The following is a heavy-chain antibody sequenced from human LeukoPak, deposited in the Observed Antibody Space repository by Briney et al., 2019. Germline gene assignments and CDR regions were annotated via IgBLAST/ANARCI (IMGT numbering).Heavy chain of an antibody. Sequence: SETLSLTCTVSGGSISSSSYYWGWLRQPPGRGLEWIESIYYSGSTYYNPSLKSRVTISVDTSKTKFSLRLSSVTAADTAVYYCASWGWGDIVVVPAATDAFDIWGQGTMVTVSS. V-gene: IGHV4-39*01. CDR1: GGSISSSSYY. D-gene: IGHD2-2*01. CDR3: ASWGWGDIVVVPAATDAFDI. J-gene: IGHJ3*02. CDR2: IYYSGST.